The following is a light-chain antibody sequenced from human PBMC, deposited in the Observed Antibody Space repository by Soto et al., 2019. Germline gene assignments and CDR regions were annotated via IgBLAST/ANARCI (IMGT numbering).Light chain of an antibody. V-gene: IGLV1-40*01. Sequence: QSVLTQPPSVSGAPGQRDTISCTGSSSNIGAGYVVHWYQQLPGTAPKLLIYGNSNRPSGVPDRFSGSKSGTSASLAITGLQAEDEADYYCQSYDSSLSGWVFGGGTKVTVL. CDR3: QSYDSSLSGWV. J-gene: IGLJ3*02. CDR1: SSNIGAGYV. CDR2: GNS.